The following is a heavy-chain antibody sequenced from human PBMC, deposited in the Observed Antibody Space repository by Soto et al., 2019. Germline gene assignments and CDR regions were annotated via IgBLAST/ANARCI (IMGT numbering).Heavy chain of an antibody. J-gene: IGHJ4*02. Sequence: GGSLRLSCAASGFTFSSYTMHWVRQAPGKGLEWVAVISSDGNNEYYADSVKGRFAISRDNSKNTLYLQMNSLRAEDTAMFYCARDLISTPGTPNYWGQGTLVTVSS. CDR2: ISSDGNNE. CDR1: GFTFSSYT. V-gene: IGHV3-30*09. CDR3: ARDLISTPGTPNY. D-gene: IGHD6-13*01.